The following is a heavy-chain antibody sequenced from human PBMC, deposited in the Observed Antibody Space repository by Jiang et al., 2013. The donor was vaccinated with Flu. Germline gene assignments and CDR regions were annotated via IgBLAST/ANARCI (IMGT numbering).Heavy chain of an antibody. CDR1: GFTFSDYG. CDR2: ISYDGKNK. D-gene: IGHD5-12*01. V-gene: IGHV3-30*03. CDR3: ARVSFSGPATYYFYMDV. J-gene: IGHJ6*03. Sequence: CAASGFTFSDYGTHWVRQTPGKGLNWVAFISYDGKNKFYADSVKGRFTISRDNSKNTLFLQMNSLRAEDTAVYYCARVSFSGPATYYFYMDVWGKGTTVTVSS.